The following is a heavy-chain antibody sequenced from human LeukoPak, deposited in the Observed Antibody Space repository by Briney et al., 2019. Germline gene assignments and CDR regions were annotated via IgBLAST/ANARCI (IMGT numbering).Heavy chain of an antibody. V-gene: IGHV4-30-2*01. CDR2: IYHSGST. CDR1: GGSISSGGYY. D-gene: IGHD1-7*01. Sequence: KPSETLSLTYTVSGGSISSGGYYWSWIRQPPGKGLEWIGYIYHSGSTYYNPSLKSRVTISVDRSKNQFSLKLSSVTAADTAVYYCARDNRELLNWGQGTLVTVSS. J-gene: IGHJ4*02. CDR3: ARDNRELLN.